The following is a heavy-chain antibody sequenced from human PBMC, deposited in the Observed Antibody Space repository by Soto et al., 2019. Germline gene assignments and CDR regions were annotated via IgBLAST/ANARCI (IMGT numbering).Heavy chain of an antibody. V-gene: IGHV4-59*01. CDR3: ARVAAFWNNYVNYYSGVHX. CDR1: RGSTGSYY. J-gene: IGHJ6*02. Sequence: SDTLSLTCTVSRGSTGSYYWAWIRQPPRGGLEWIWFVHSTGSTTYSPSLKSRLTISIDTHKDQLTLRLTSVTAVETAVYYCARVAAFWNNYVNYYSGVHXWGPGATVTVS. D-gene: IGHD3-3*01. CDR2: VHSTGST.